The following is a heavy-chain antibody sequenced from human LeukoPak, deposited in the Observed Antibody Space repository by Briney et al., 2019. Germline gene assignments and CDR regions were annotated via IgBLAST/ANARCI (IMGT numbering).Heavy chain of an antibody. CDR3: ARGIRYYYDSSGYYPLNWSDP. J-gene: IGHJ5*02. Sequence: PSETLSLTCAVYGGSFSGYYWSWIRQPPGKGLEWIGEINHSGSTNYNPSLKSRVTISVDTSKNQFSLKLSSVTAADTAVYYCARGIRYYYDSSGYYPLNWSDPWGQGTLVTVSS. CDR2: INHSGST. V-gene: IGHV4-34*01. D-gene: IGHD3-22*01. CDR1: GGSFSGYY.